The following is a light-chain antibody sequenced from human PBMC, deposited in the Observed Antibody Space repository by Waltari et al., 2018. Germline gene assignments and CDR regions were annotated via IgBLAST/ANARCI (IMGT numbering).Light chain of an antibody. CDR2: DVS. CDR1: SSDVGVYNY. J-gene: IGLJ2*01. V-gene: IGLV2-23*02. Sequence: QSALTQPASVSGSPGQSITISCTGTSSDVGVYNYVSWYQQHPGKAPKFIIYDVSKRPSGVSNRFSGSKSGNTASLTISGLQAEDEADYYCCSYAGSSTPVIFGGGTKLTVL. CDR3: CSYAGSSTPVI.